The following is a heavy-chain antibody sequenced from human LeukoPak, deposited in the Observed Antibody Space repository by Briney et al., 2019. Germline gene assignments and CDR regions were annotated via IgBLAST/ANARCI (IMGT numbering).Heavy chain of an antibody. CDR2: IIPIFGTA. Sequence: SVKVSCKASGGTFSSYAISWVRQAPGQGLEWMGGIIPIFGTANYAQNFQGRVTITADESTSTAYMELSSLRSEDAAVYYCASVTTVTTKGHGAFDVWGQGTMVTVSS. CDR3: ASVTTVTTKGHGAFDV. CDR1: GGTFSSYA. J-gene: IGHJ3*01. D-gene: IGHD4-17*01. V-gene: IGHV1-69*13.